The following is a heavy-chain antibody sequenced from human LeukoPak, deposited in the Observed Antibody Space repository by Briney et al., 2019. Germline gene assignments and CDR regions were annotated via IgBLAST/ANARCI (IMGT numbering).Heavy chain of an antibody. V-gene: IGHV3-30*02. CDR3: AKEGLGYCSSTSCSSFDY. CDR1: GFTFSSYG. CDR2: IRYDGSNK. D-gene: IGHD2-2*01. Sequence: PGGSLRLSCAASGFTFSSYGMHWVRQAPGKGLEWVAFIRYDGSNKYYADSVKGRFTISRDNSKNTLYLQMNSLRAEDTAVYYCAKEGLGYCSSTSCSSFDYWGQGTLVTVSS. J-gene: IGHJ4*02.